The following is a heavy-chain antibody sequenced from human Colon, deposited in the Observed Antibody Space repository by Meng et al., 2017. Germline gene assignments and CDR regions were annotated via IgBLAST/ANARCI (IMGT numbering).Heavy chain of an antibody. V-gene: IGHV4-31*03. D-gene: IGHD1-14*01. CDR2: NHHRGTN. CDR1: CGCFCSGYYC. CDR3: GRKTATINDFDY. Sequence: QLLEPGRARLMPSPDPSPPCCASCGCFCSGYYCRSWRRHHAEGGVGWVENNHHRGTNYYTSSHKSGVTSSVNTSKNQSSLLRTAVTAADAAVYCCGRKTATINDFDYWGQGTLVTVSS. J-gene: IGHJ4*02.